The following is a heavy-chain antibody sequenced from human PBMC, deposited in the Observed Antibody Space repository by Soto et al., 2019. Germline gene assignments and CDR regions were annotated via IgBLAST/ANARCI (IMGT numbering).Heavy chain of an antibody. J-gene: IGHJ4*02. CDR1: GFSLSTDDVG. Sequence: SGPTLVNPTQTLTLTCTFSGFSLSTDDVGVGWIRQPPGKALDWLAVIYWDDDKRYSPSLKSRLTITKDTSKNQVLLTMANMDPVDTATYFCARSKYSISSFDYWGQGALVTVSS. CDR2: IYWDDDK. D-gene: IGHD6-6*01. V-gene: IGHV2-5*02. CDR3: ARSKYSISSFDY.